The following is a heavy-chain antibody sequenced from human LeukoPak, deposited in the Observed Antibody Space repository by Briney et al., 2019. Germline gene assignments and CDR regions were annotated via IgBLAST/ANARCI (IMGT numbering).Heavy chain of an antibody. CDR1: GFTFTSSA. V-gene: IGHV1-58*02. CDR3: AADRRSGSYDY. Sequence: SVKVSCXASGFTFTSSAMQWVRQAHGQRLEWIGWIVVGSGNTNYAQKFQERVTITRDMSTSTAYMELSSLRSEDTAVYYCAADRRSGSYDYWGQGTLVTVSS. D-gene: IGHD1-26*01. CDR2: IVVGSGNT. J-gene: IGHJ4*02.